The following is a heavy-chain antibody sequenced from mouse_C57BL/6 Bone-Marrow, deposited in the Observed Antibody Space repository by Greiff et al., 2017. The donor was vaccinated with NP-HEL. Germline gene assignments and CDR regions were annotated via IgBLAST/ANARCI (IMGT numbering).Heavy chain of an antibody. CDR1: GFTFSSYG. Sequence: EVQLVESGGDLVKPGGSLKLSCAASGFTFSSYGMSWVRQTPDKRLEWVATISSGGRYTYYPDSVKGRFTISRDNAKNTLYLQMSSLKSEDTAMYYCARRGGEDYFDYWGQGTTLTVSS. CDR2: ISSGGRYT. V-gene: IGHV5-6*01. CDR3: ARRGGEDYFDY. J-gene: IGHJ2*01.